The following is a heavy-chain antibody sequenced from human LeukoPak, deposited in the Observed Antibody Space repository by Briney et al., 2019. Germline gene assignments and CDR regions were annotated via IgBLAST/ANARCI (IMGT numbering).Heavy chain of an antibody. J-gene: IGHJ4*02. CDR3: ARAGSKSGSQTYLDY. CDR2: IDCNGGNI. V-gene: IGHV3-20*04. Sequence: GGSLRLSCAASGFTFDDSAMNWVRQAPGKGLEWVSGIDCNGGNIGYADSVQGRLTTSRDNAKNSLYLQMNSLRDEDTALYYCARAGSKSGSQTYLDYWGQGTLVSVSS. D-gene: IGHD3-10*01. CDR1: GFTFDDSA.